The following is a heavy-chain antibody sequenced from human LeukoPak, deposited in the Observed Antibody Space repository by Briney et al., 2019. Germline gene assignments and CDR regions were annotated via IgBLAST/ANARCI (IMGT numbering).Heavy chain of an antibody. CDR1: GFTFSTYD. D-gene: IGHD2-2*01. V-gene: IGHV3-23*01. CDR3: AKDLVPAAPGAFDI. Sequence: GGSLRLSSSASGFTFSTYDMSWVRQAPGEGLEWVSAIRGSGGVTYYADSVKGRFTISRDNSKDTLYVQMNSLRAEDTAVYYCAKDLVPAAPGAFDIWGQGTMVTVSS. CDR2: IRGSGGVT. J-gene: IGHJ3*02.